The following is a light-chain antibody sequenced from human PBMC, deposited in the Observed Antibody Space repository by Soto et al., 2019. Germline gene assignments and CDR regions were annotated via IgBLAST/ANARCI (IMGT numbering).Light chain of an antibody. CDR1: SSNIGSNT. J-gene: IGLJ2*01. Sequence: QSVLTQPPSASGTPGQRVTISCSGSSSNIGSNTVNWYQQLPGTAPKLLIYSNNQRPSGVPDRFSGSKSGTSASLAISGLQSEYEADYYCAAWDDSLSGVVFGGGTKVTVL. CDR3: AAWDDSLSGVV. V-gene: IGLV1-44*01. CDR2: SNN.